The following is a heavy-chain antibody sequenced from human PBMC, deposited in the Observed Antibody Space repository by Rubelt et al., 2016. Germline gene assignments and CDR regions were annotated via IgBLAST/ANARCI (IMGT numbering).Heavy chain of an antibody. J-gene: IGHJ2*01. Sequence: GSGGGLVQPGGSLRLSCAASGFTFSSYWMHWVRQAPGNGLLCVSEIKTDGSYTGYADSVKGRFTISRDNAKNTLYLQMNSLRAEDTGVYYCARNAEGYDLWGRGTLVTVSS. CDR3: ARNAEGYDL. CDR1: GFTFSSYW. D-gene: IGHD5-24*01. CDR2: IKTDGSYT. V-gene: IGHV3-74*02.